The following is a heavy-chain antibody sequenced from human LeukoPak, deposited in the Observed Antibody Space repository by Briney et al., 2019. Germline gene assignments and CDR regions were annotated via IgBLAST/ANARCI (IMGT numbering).Heavy chain of an antibody. Sequence: SETLSLTCTVSGGSVTDYYWSWIRQSPGKGLEWIGYIYYTGTSYNPSLKSRVTISADTSKNQFSLKLSSVTAADTAVYYCARGGWNKFDYWGQGTLVTVSS. V-gene: IGHV4-59*02. J-gene: IGHJ4*02. CDR1: GGSVTDYY. D-gene: IGHD3-22*01. CDR2: IYYTGT. CDR3: ARGGWNKFDY.